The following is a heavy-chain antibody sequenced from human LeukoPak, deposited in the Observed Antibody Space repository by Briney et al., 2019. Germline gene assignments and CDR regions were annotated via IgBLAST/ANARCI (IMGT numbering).Heavy chain of an antibody. CDR1: GITFSAFA. CDR2: IRGGGTGA. CDR3: ARDPNGDYVGAFDM. J-gene: IGHJ3*02. V-gene: IGHV3-23*01. D-gene: IGHD4-17*01. Sequence: GGSLRLSCTASGITFSAFAMMWVRQAPGKGPEWIAAIRGGGTGAFYAGSVMGRFTISKDNSKDTLFLQMNNLRAEDTAVYYCARDPNGDYVGAFDMWGPGTMVTVSS.